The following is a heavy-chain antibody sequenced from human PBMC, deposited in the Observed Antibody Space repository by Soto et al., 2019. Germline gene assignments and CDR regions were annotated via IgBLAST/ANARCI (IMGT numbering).Heavy chain of an antibody. J-gene: IGHJ6*01. D-gene: IGHD6-13*01. Sequence: PSQTLSLTCAISGDSVSTNSAAWNWIRQPPSGGLEWLGRTYYRSKWYNDYAVSVKSRITINPDTSKNQFSLQLNSVTPEDTAVYYCARGAAAGNYYGMDVWGQVTRVTVSS. CDR2: TYYRSKWYN. CDR3: ARGAAAGNYYGMDV. CDR1: GDSVSTNSAA. V-gene: IGHV6-1*01.